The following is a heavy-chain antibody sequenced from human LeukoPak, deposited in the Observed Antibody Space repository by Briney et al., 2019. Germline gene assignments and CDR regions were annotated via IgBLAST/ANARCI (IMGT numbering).Heavy chain of an antibody. CDR1: GFTFSSYA. CDR3: ASRGGYYDSSGYGGFDY. Sequence: GGSLRLYCATSGFTFSSYAMSWVRQAPGKGLEWVSAVSGSGGSTYYADSVKGRFTISRDNSKNTLYLQMNSLRAEDTAVYYCASRGGYYDSSGYGGFDYWGQGTLVTVSS. D-gene: IGHD3-22*01. J-gene: IGHJ4*02. CDR2: VSGSGGST. V-gene: IGHV3-23*01.